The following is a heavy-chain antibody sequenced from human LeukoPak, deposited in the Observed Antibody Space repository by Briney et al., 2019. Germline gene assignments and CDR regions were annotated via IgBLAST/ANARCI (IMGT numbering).Heavy chain of an antibody. D-gene: IGHD6-19*01. CDR1: GYTFTASY. CDR2: INPDTGGR. CDR3: ARDVGGGWTSNYFDP. V-gene: IGHV1-2*02. J-gene: IGHJ5*02. Sequence: ASVKVSCKSSGYTFTASYIHWLRQAPGQGPESMGWINPDTGGRNYAEKFRDRVTMTSDTSSSTAYMELSSLRSDDTAIYYCARDVGGGWTSNYFDPWGQGTLVTVSS.